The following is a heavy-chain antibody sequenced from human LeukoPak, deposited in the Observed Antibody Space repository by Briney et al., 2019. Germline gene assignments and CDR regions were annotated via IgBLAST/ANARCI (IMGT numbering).Heavy chain of an antibody. V-gene: IGHV4-59*01. Sequence: SETLSLTCTVSGGSISSYYWSWIRQPPGKGLEWIGYIYYSGSTNYNPSLKSRVTISVDTSKNQFSLKLSSVAAADTAVYYCARGDGNWYFDLWGRGTLVTVSS. CDR2: IYYSGST. CDR3: ARGDGNWYFDL. CDR1: GGSISSYY. J-gene: IGHJ2*01. D-gene: IGHD1-14*01.